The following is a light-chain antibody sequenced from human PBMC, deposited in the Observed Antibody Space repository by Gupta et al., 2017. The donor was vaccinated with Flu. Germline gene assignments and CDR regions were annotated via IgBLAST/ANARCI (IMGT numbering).Light chain of an antibody. CDR3: QQYNSYSGMYT. V-gene: IGKV1-5*03. CDR1: QSISSW. Sequence: DIQMTQSPSTLSASVGARVTITCRASQSISSWLAWYQQKPGKAPKLLIYKASSLESGVPSRVSGSGSGTEFTLTISSLQPDDFATYYCQQYNSYSGMYTFGQGTKLEIK. CDR2: KAS. J-gene: IGKJ2*01.